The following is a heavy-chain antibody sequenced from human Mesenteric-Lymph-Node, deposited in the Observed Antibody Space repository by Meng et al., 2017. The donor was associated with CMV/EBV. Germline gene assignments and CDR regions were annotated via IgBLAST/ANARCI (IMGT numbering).Heavy chain of an antibody. CDR3: ARGGVVPAVPIWNH. CDR2: INHSGST. V-gene: IGHV4-34*01. Sequence: CAVYCAPFSGHYWRWVRQSPGKGLEWIGEINHSGSTDYNPSLKSRVTITIDTSTSQLSLKVTSVSAADTAVYYCARGGVVPAVPIWNHWGQGTLVTVSS. D-gene: IGHD2-2*01. CDR1: CAPFSGHY. J-gene: IGHJ5*02.